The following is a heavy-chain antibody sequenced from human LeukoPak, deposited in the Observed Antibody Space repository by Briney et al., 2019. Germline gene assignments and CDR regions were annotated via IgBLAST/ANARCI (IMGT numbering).Heavy chain of an antibody. V-gene: IGHV3-23*01. CDR1: GFTFSSYA. D-gene: IGHD4-17*01. CDR2: ISGSGGST. Sequence: GGSLRLSCAASGFTFSSYAMSWVRQAPGKGLEWVSAISGSGGSTYYADSVKGRFTISRDHSKNTLYLQMNSLRAEDTAVYYCAKERTVTTLGIFYPEYYFDYWGQGTLVAVSS. CDR3: AKERTVTTLGIFYPEYYFDY. J-gene: IGHJ4*02.